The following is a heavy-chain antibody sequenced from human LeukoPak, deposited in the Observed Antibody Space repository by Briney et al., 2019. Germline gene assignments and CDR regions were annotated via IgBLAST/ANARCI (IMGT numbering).Heavy chain of an antibody. D-gene: IGHD3-10*01. CDR3: ARAYYYAAPPGY. Sequence: SETLSLTCAVYGGSFSGYYWSWIRQPPGKGLEWIGEINHSGSTNYNPSLKSRVTISVDTSKNQFSLKLSSVTAADTAVYYCARAYYYAAPPGYWGQGTLVTVSS. J-gene: IGHJ4*02. CDR2: INHSGST. V-gene: IGHV4-34*01. CDR1: GGSFSGYY.